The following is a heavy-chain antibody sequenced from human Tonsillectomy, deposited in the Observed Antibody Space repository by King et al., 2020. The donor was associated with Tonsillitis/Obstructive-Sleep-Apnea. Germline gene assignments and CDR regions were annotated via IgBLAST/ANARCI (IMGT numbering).Heavy chain of an antibody. CDR3: ARAGDGDYDMDV. CDR1: GYSVTSYW. J-gene: IGHJ6*02. CDR2: IDPSDSYT. D-gene: IGHD5-24*01. V-gene: IGHV5-10-1*03. Sequence: QLVQSGAEVKMPGESLKISCKGSGYSVTSYWINWVRQMPGKGLEWMGRIDPSDSYTNYSPSFQGHVTISADKSINTAYLQWSSLKASDTAMYYCARAGDGDYDMDVWGQGTTVTVSS.